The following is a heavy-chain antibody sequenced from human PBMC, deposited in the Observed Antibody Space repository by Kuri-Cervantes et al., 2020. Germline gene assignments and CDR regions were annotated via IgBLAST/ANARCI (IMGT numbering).Heavy chain of an antibody. CDR3: ARDKNWRDYVWGSYRYTRVCAFDI. J-gene: IGHJ3*02. Sequence: SLKISCAASGFTFDDYAMHWVRQAPGKGLEWVSVISWNSGDIGYADSVKGRFTISRDNAKDSLYLQMNSLRAEDTAVYYCARDKNWRDYVWGSYRYTRVCAFDIWGQGTMVTVSS. D-gene: IGHD3-16*02. V-gene: IGHV3-9*01. CDR2: ISWNSGDI. CDR1: GFTFDDYA.